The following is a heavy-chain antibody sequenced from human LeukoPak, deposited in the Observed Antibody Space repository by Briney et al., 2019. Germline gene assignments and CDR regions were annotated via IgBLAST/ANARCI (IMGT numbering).Heavy chain of an antibody. Sequence: SETLSLTCTVSGGSISSYYWSWIRQPPGKGLEWIGCIYYSGSTNYNPSLKSRVTISVDTSKNQFSLKLSSVTAADTAVYYCARGNTISDPPFDYWGQGTLVTVSS. D-gene: IGHD3-3*01. V-gene: IGHV4-59*12. CDR2: IYYSGST. CDR1: GGSISSYY. J-gene: IGHJ4*02. CDR3: ARGNTISDPPFDY.